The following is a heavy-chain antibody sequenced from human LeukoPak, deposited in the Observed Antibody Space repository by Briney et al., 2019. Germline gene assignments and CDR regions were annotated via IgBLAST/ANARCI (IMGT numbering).Heavy chain of an antibody. J-gene: IGHJ4*02. CDR3: ARGIYSSSWVDY. Sequence: ASVKVSCKASGYTFTGYYMHWVRQAPGQGLEWMGWINPNSGGTNYAQKFQGRITMTRDTSISTAYVELSRLRSDDTAVYYCARGIYSSSWVDYWGQGTVVTVSS. CDR1: GYTFTGYY. V-gene: IGHV1-2*02. CDR2: INPNSGGT. D-gene: IGHD6-13*01.